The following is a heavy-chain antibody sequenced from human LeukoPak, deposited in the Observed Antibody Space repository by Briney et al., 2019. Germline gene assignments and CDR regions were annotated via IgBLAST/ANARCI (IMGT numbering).Heavy chain of an antibody. CDR2: ISRSSSYI. Sequence: GGSLRLSCAASGFTFSSYSMNWVRQAPGKGLEWVSSISRSSSYIHYADSMKGRFTISRDNARNSLSLQMNSLRADDTAVYYCAKDLLRWSFDYWGQGTLVTVSS. CDR1: GFTFSSYS. J-gene: IGHJ4*02. V-gene: IGHV3-21*04. D-gene: IGHD4-23*01. CDR3: AKDLLRWSFDY.